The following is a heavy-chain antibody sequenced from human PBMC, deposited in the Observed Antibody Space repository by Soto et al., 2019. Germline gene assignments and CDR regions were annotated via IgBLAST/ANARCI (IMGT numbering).Heavy chain of an antibody. CDR3: ARAGWSSSWYFDY. CDR2: IYYSGST. D-gene: IGHD6-13*01. Sequence: AETLSLTCAVYGGSIISHYWICIRQPPGKGLEWIVYIYYSGSTNYNPSLKSRVTISVDTSKNQLSLKLSSVTAADTAVYYCARAGWSSSWYFDYWGQGTLVTVSS. J-gene: IGHJ4*02. CDR1: GGSIISHY. V-gene: IGHV4-59*11.